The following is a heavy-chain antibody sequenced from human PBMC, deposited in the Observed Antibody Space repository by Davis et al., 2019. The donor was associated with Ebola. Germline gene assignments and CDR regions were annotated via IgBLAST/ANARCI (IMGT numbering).Heavy chain of an antibody. CDR3: ASLRRTITGMDDAFDI. CDR1: GYTFTTYW. Sequence: PGGSLRLSCKVSGYTFTTYWIVWVRQMPGKGLECMGIIFPGDSDTRYSPSFQGQVTISVDKSITTAYLQWNSLKASDTAMYYCASLRRTITGMDDAFDIWGQGTMVTVSS. V-gene: IGHV5-51*01. CDR2: IFPGDSDT. D-gene: IGHD2-8*02. J-gene: IGHJ3*02.